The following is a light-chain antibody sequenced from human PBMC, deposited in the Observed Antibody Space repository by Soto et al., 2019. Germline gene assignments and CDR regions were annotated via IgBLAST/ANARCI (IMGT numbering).Light chain of an antibody. CDR2: EGS. J-gene: IGLJ3*02. CDR3: CSYAGSSTWV. Sequence: QSVLTQPASVSGSPGQSITISCTGTSSDIGSYNLVSWYPQHPGKAPKLIIYEGSKRPSGVSNRFSGSKSGNTASLTISGLQAEDEADYYCCSYAGSSTWVFGGGTKLTVL. CDR1: SSDIGSYNL. V-gene: IGLV2-23*01.